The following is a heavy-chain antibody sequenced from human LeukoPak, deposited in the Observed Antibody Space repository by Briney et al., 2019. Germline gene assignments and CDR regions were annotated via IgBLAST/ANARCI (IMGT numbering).Heavy chain of an antibody. Sequence: SETLSLTCTVSGGSISSSSYYWGWIRQPPGKGLEWIGSIDYSGDTYYNPSLKSRVTISGDTSKNQFSLRLSSVTAADTAVYYCARDLGDYVWGSYFDYWGQGTLVTVSS. D-gene: IGHD3-16*01. CDR1: GGSISSSSYY. CDR3: ARDLGDYVWGSYFDY. CDR2: IDYSGDT. J-gene: IGHJ4*02. V-gene: IGHV4-39*07.